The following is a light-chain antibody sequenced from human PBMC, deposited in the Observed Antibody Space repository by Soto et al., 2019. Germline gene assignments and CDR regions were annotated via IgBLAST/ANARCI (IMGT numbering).Light chain of an antibody. Sequence: DIQLTQSPSTLSASVGDRVTITCRASQSITNWLAWYQQKPGKAPKVLIHMASSLKSGVPSRFSGSGSGTEFPLTITSLAPDDSATYYCQQYNSLSSVSFGGGTKVEI. CDR3: QQYNSLSSVS. V-gene: IGKV1-5*03. CDR1: QSITNW. CDR2: MAS. J-gene: IGKJ4*01.